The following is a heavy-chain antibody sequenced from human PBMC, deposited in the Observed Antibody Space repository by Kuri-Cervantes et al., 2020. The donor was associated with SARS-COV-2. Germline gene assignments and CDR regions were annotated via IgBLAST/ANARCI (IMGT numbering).Heavy chain of an antibody. D-gene: IGHD1-26*01. CDR2: ISGSSRNT. CDR3: AKDWIVGSNPTEH. Sequence: GESLKISCAASGFTFSRYAMSWVRQAPGKGLEWVSYISGSSRNTNYADSVKGRFTISRDNVKISLFLQMSSLRAEDTAVYYCAKDWIVGSNPTEHWGQGTLVTVSS. CDR1: GFTFSRYA. V-gene: IGHV3-48*04. J-gene: IGHJ4*02.